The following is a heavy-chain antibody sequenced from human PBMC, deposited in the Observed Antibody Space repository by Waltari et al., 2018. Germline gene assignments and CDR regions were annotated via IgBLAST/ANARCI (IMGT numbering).Heavy chain of an antibody. CDR3: ARFQQQLVFGDAFDI. CDR2: IYYSGST. Sequence: QLQLQESGPGLVKPSETLSLTCTVSGGSISSSSYYWGWIRQPPGKGLEWIGSIYYSGSTYYTPSLKSRVTISVDTSKNQFSLKLSSVTAADTAVYYCARFQQQLVFGDAFDIWGQGTMVTVSS. J-gene: IGHJ3*02. CDR1: GGSISSSSYY. D-gene: IGHD6-13*01. V-gene: IGHV4-39*01.